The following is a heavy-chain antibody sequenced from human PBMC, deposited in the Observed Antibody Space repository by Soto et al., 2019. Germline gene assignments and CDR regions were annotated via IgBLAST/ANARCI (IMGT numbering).Heavy chain of an antibody. J-gene: IGHJ3*02. V-gene: IGHV1-3*01. CDR2: INAGNGNT. D-gene: IGHD3-3*01. Sequence: QVQLVQSGAEVKKPGASVKVSCKASGYTFTSYAMHWVRQAPGQRREWMGWINAGNGNTKYSQKFQGRVTITSDTTASTVYMALSSLRSEDAAVYFCARAFGRITIYGVVAKSRGDAFDIWGQGTMVTVSS. CDR3: ARAFGRITIYGVVAKSRGDAFDI. CDR1: GYTFTSYA.